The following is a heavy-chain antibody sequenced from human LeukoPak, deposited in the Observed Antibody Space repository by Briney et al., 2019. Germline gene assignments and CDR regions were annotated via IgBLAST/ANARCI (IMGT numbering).Heavy chain of an antibody. D-gene: IGHD1-26*01. V-gene: IGHV1-3*01. CDR2: INAGNGNT. CDR1: GYTFTNYA. Sequence: GASVKVSCKASGYTFTNYAMHWVRQAPGQRLEWMGWINAGNGNTKYSQKFQGRVTITRDTSASTAYMELSSLRSEDTAVYYCARVWSSGSYSYYYYGMDVWGQGTTVTVSS. CDR3: ARVWSSGSYSYYYYGMDV. J-gene: IGHJ6*02.